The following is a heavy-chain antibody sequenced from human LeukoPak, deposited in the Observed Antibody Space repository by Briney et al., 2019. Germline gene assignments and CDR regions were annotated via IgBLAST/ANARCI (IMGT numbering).Heavy chain of an antibody. J-gene: IGHJ6*03. CDR2: IDYSGST. D-gene: IGHD6-13*01. CDR3: ARKVEAAAGTIYYYYYMDV. Sequence: SETLSLTCTVSGGSISSYYWSWIRQPPGKGLEWIGYIDYSGSTNYNPSLKSRVTISVDTSKNQFSLKLSSVTAADTAVYYCARKVEAAAGTIYYYYYMDVWGKATTVTVSS. V-gene: IGHV4-59*01. CDR1: GGSISSYY.